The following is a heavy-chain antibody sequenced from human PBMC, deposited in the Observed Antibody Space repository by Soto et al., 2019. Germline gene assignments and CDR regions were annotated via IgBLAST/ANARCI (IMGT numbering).Heavy chain of an antibody. CDR3: ARGRWEVAPDC. CDR2: MNANNGRT. D-gene: IGHD1-26*01. V-gene: IGHV1-8*02. CDR1: GYTFTSYD. J-gene: IGHJ4*02. Sequence: QVQLVQSGAAVKKPGASVTVSCKASGYTFTSYDINWVRQATGQGFEWMGWMNANNGRTGYAQKFQGRVTMTRNTAINTAYMELSSLGSEDTAVYYCARGRWEVAPDCWGQGTLVTVSS.